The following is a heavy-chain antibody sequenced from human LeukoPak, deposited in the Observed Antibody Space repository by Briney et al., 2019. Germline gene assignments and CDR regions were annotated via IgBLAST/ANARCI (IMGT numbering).Heavy chain of an antibody. J-gene: IGHJ4*02. D-gene: IGHD3-10*01. CDR3: ATLMSYGSGSYSAY. CDR1: GFTFSSYP. V-gene: IGHV3-23*01. CDR2: IGSSGGTT. Sequence: PGGSLRLSCAASGFTFSSYPMTWVRQAPGKGLEWVSAIGSSGGTTYYTDSVKGRFTISRDNSKNTLYLQMNSLRAEDTAVYYCATLMSYGSGSYSAYWGQGTLVAVSS.